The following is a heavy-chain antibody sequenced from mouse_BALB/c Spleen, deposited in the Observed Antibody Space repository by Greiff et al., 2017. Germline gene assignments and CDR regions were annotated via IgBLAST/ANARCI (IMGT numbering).Heavy chain of an antibody. CDR2: IDPETGGT. V-gene: IGHV1-15*01. D-gene: IGHD1-1*02. CDR3: TRGGGNPCFAY. CDR1: GYTFTDYE. Sequence: VQLQQSGAELVRPGASVTLSCKASGYTFTDYEMHWVKQTPVHGLEWIGAIDPETGGTAYNQKFKGKATLTADKSTSTSYMELRSLTSEDSAVYYCTRGGGNPCFAYWGQGTLVTVSA. J-gene: IGHJ3*01.